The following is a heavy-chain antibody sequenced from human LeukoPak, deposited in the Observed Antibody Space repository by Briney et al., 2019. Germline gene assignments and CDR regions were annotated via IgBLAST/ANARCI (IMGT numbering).Heavy chain of an antibody. V-gene: IGHV1-69*05. CDR2: IIPIFGTA. CDR3: AKNQGYCSSTSCSSFDY. Sequence: GASVKVSCKASGGTFSSYAISWVRQAPGQGLEWMGRIIPIFGTANYAQKFQGRVTITTDESTSTAYMELSSLRSKDTAVYYCAKNQGYCSSTSCSSFDYGGQGTLVTVSS. D-gene: IGHD2-2*01. J-gene: IGHJ4*02. CDR1: GGTFSSYA.